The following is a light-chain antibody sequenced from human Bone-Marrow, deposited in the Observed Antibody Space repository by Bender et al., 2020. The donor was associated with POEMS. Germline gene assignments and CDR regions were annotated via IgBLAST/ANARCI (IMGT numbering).Light chain of an antibody. CDR3: SSYASSNTWV. CDR1: SDDVGSYDL. Sequence: QSALTQPASVSGSPGQSITISCIGVSDDVGSYDLVSWYQQHPGKAPRLMIHEGSKRPSGVSNRFSGSKSGNTASLTISGLQAEDEADYYCSSYASSNTWVFGGGTKLTVL. V-gene: IGLV2-14*02. J-gene: IGLJ3*02. CDR2: EGS.